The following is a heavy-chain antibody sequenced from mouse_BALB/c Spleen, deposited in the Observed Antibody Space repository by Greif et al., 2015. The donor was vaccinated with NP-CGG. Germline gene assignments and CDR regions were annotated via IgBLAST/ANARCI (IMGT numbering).Heavy chain of an antibody. CDR1: GSSISSGSR. V-gene: IGHV3-1*02. CDR2: IHYSGSP. Sequence: DVQLQESGPDLVKPSQSLSLTCTVTGSSISSGSRWHWIRQFPGNKLEWMGYIHYSGSPPYNPSLKRRISITRDTSKNQFFLQLNSVTTEDTATYYCARYRYDAYWGQGTLVTVSA. J-gene: IGHJ3*01. CDR3: ARYRYDAY. D-gene: IGHD2-14*01.